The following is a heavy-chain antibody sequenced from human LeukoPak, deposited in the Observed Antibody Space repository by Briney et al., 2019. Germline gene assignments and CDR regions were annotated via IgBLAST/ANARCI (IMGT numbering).Heavy chain of an antibody. CDR1: GFTFSSHE. D-gene: IGHD1-26*01. CDR3: ARDGVQGAPRGGYFDY. V-gene: IGHV3-48*03. Sequence: PGGSPRLSCAASGFTFSSHEMNWVRQAPGKGLERLSYVSGGGSKIYYADSVQGRFTISRDNAKNSLYLQLNSLRAEDTAVYYCARDGVQGAPRGGYFDYWGQGILVTVSS. J-gene: IGHJ4*02. CDR2: VSGGGSKI.